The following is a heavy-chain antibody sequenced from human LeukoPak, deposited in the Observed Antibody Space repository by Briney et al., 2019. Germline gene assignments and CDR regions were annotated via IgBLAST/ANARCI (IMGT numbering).Heavy chain of an antibody. CDR2: IKQDGSEK. CDR1: RYTLSSYW. Sequence: GGSLRLSCAVSRYTLSSYWMSWVRQAPGKGLEWVANIKQDGSEKYYVDSVKGRFTISRDNAKNSLYLQMNSLRAEDTAVYYCARDGGWWRFDFWGQGALVTVSS. J-gene: IGHJ4*02. D-gene: IGHD2-8*02. V-gene: IGHV3-7*01. CDR3: ARDGGWWRFDF.